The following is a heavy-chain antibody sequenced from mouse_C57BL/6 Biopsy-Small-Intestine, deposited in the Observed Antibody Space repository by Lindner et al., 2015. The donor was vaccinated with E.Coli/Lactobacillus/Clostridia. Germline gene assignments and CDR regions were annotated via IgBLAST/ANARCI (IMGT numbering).Heavy chain of an antibody. Sequence: SVKVSCKASGYTFTDYSVHWVRQAPGQGLEWMGIINPSSGSTSYAQGLQGRVTMTGDTSTSTVYMELSSLTSDDTAEYYCARTLVQAGVDAWGQGTTVTVSS. CDR2: INPSSGST. V-gene: IGHV1-64*01. CDR3: ARTLVQAGVDA. CDR1: GYTFTDYS. J-gene: IGHJ1*01.